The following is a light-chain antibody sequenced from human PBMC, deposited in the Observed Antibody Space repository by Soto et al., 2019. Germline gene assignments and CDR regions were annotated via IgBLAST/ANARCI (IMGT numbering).Light chain of an antibody. CDR1: QSISTF. J-gene: IGKJ1*01. CDR3: QQSYTTPRT. CDR2: AAS. Sequence: DIQMTQSPSYLSAPVGDRVSVTCRASQSISTFLNWYQQRPGEAPKLLIYAASSLQSGVPSRFSGSGSGADFTLTIGSLQPEDFATYYCQQSYTTPRTFGQGTKVEVK. V-gene: IGKV1-39*01.